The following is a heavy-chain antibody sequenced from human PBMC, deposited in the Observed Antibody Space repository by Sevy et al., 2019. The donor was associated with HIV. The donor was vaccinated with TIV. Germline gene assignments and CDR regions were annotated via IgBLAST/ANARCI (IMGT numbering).Heavy chain of an antibody. CDR1: GFSFDSYG. Sequence: GGSLRLSCAVSGFSFDSYGMTWVRQAPGKGLEWVSAISGSGTRTYYADSVKGRFIISRDNSKNTLDLQRNSLRAEDKALYYCAKGGGGHYDPDEIAYYFYYYNMDVWGKGTTVTVSS. J-gene: IGHJ6*03. CDR3: AKGGGGHYDPDEIAYYFYYYNMDV. V-gene: IGHV3-23*01. D-gene: IGHD3-22*01. CDR2: ISGSGTRT.